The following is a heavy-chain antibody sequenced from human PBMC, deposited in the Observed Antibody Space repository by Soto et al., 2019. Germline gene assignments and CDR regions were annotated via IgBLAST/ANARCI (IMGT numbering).Heavy chain of an antibody. D-gene: IGHD2-21*01. CDR1: GGSIRSYN. Sequence: SETLSLTCTVSGGSIRSYNWNWIRQPPGKGLEWIGYVYNSGSTNYNPSLKSRVTISVDTSKNQFSLKLNSVTAADTAVYYCARRAVVAVTGGLDNWLDPWGQGILVTVSS. CDR2: VYNSGST. CDR3: ARRAVVAVTGGLDNWLDP. J-gene: IGHJ5*02. V-gene: IGHV4-59*01.